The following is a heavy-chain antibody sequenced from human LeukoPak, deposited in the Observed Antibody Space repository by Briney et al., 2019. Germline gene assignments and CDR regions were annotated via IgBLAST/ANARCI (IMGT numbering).Heavy chain of an antibody. D-gene: IGHD4-11*01. CDR1: GFTFSSYG. J-gene: IGHJ6*02. V-gene: IGHV3-33*06. CDR3: AKDRATVTTVFATDGMDV. CDR2: MWYDGSNK. Sequence: PGGSLRLSCAASGFTFSSYGMHWVRQAPGKGLEWVAVMWYDGSNKYYADSVKGRFTISRDNSKNTLYLQMNSLRAEDTAVYYCAKDRATVTTVFATDGMDVWGQGTTVTVSS.